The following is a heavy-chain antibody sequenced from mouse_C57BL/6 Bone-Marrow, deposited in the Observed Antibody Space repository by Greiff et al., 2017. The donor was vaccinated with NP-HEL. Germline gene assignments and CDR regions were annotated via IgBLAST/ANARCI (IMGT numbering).Heavy chain of an antibody. CDR1: GYTFTSYW. V-gene: IGHV1-72*01. D-gene: IGHD1-1*01. CDR2: IDPNSGGT. CDR3: ARSGTTVYYAMDY. J-gene: IGHJ4*01. Sequence: VQLHQPGAELVKPGASVKLSCKASGYTFTSYWMHWVKQRPGRGLEWIGRIDPNSGGTKYNEKFKSKATLTVDKPSSTAYMQLSSLTSEDSAVYYCARSGTTVYYAMDYWGQGTSVTVSS.